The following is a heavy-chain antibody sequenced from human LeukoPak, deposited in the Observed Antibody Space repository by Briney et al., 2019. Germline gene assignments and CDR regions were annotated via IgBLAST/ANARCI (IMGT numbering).Heavy chain of an antibody. CDR2: INPNSGGT. J-gene: IGHJ4*02. CDR1: VYTFTGYY. Sequence: GASVKVSCKASVYTFTGYYMHWVRQAPGQGLEWMGWINPNSGGTNYAQKFQGRVTMTRDTSISTAYMELSRLRSDDTAVYYCARVPWYYDSSGSVDYWGQGTLVTVSS. V-gene: IGHV1-2*02. D-gene: IGHD3-22*01. CDR3: ARVPWYYDSSGSVDY.